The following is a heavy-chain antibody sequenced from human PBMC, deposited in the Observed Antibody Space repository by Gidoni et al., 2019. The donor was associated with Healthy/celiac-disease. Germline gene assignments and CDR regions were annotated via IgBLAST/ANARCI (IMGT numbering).Heavy chain of an antibody. CDR1: GFTFSSYS. D-gene: IGHD3-10*01. J-gene: IGHJ4*02. V-gene: IGHV3-48*01. Sequence: EVQLVESGGGLVQPGGSLRLSCAASGFTFSSYSMNWVRQAPGKGLEWVSYISSSSSTIYYADSVKGRFTISRDNAKNSLYLQMNSLRAEDTAVYYCARDQDPHYYGSGSYFDYWGQGTLVTVSS. CDR2: ISSSSSTI. CDR3: ARDQDPHYYGSGSYFDY.